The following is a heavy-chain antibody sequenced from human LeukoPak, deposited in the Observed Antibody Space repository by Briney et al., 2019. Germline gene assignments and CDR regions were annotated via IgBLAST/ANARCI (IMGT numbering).Heavy chain of an antibody. Sequence: GESLKISCKGSGYSFISFWISWVRQMPGKGLEWMGRIDPRDSYTNYSPSLLGHVTISADRSITTAYLQWSSLKASDTAIYYCGRRGEAMESFYYWGRGTLVTVS. D-gene: IGHD5-18*01. V-gene: IGHV5-10-1*01. J-gene: IGHJ4*02. CDR2: IDPRDSYT. CDR3: GRRGEAMESFYY. CDR1: GYSFISFW.